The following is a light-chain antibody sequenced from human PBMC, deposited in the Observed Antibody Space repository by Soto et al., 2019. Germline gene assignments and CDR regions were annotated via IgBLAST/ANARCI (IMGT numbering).Light chain of an antibody. Sequence: EIVMTQSPGTLSVSPGERATLSCSASQSVSSNLAWHQQKPGQAPRLLIYRASTRATGIPARFSGSGSGTEFTLNISSLLSEDIAVYYCQQYDIWPITFGKGTRLESK. CDR2: RAS. J-gene: IGKJ5*01. V-gene: IGKV3-15*01. CDR3: QQYDIWPIT. CDR1: QSVSSN.